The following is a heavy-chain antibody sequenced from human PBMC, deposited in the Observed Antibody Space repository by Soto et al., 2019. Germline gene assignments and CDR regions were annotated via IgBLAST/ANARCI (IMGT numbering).Heavy chain of an antibody. Sequence: PGGSLRLSCAASGFTFSSYSMNWVRQAPGKGLEWVSSISSSSSYIYYADSVKGRFTISRDNAKNSLYLQMNSLRAEDTAVYYCARNYGDYVPINYFDYWGQGTLVTVSS. CDR3: ARNYGDYVPINYFDY. D-gene: IGHD4-17*01. V-gene: IGHV3-21*01. J-gene: IGHJ4*02. CDR1: GFTFSSYS. CDR2: ISSSSSYI.